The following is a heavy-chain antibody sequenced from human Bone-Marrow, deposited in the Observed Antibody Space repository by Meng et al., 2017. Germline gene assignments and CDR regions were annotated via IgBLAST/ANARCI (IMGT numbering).Heavy chain of an antibody. V-gene: IGHV4-31*01. J-gene: IGHJ4*02. D-gene: IGHD1-26*01. CDR3: ARVGYSGSRVTSYYFDY. Sequence: QVQLPESGPGLVKPSQTLSLTCTVSGGSISSGGYYWSWIRQHPGKGLEWIGYIYCSGSTYYNPSLKSLVTISVDTSKNQFSLKLSSVTAADTAVYYCARVGYSGSRVTSYYFDYWGQGTLVTVSS. CDR2: IYCSGST. CDR1: GGSISSGGYY.